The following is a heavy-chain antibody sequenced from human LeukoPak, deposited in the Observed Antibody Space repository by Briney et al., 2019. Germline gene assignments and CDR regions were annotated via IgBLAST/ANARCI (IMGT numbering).Heavy chain of an antibody. Sequence: GGSLRPSGAASGFTCSTYARNWVRHAPGKGLEWVSGISSSGGTTYYADSVKVRLTISRDNAKNSLYLQMNSLRVEDTALYYCARVHSGGGSAAAGPFDYWGQGTLVTVFS. J-gene: IGHJ4*02. V-gene: IGHV3-23*01. D-gene: IGHD1-26*01. CDR2: ISSSGGTT. CDR3: ARVHSGGGSAAAGPFDY. CDR1: GFTCSTYA.